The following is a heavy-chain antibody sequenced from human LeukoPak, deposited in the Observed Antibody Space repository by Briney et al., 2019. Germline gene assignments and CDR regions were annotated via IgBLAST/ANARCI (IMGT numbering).Heavy chain of an antibody. V-gene: IGHV3-15*01. CDR3: TTGSLD. CDR1: GFTFSDSW. CDR2: IKSKGDGGTT. J-gene: IGHJ4*02. Sequence: GGSLRLSCVASGFTFSDSWMSWVRQAPGKGLEWVGHIKSKGDGGTTDYGAPVEGRFTISRDDAENTVYLQMNSLRTEDTAIYFCTTGSLDWGQGTLVTASS.